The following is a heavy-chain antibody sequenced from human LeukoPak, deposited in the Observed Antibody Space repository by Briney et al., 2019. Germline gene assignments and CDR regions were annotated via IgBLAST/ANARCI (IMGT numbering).Heavy chain of an antibody. Sequence: GGSLRLSCAASGFTFSSYAMSWVRQAPGKGLEWVSAISGSGGSTYYADSVKGRFTISRDNSKNTLYLQMNSLRAEDTAVYYCARNPPFSIAVRTYYYYYYGMDVWAKGPRSPSP. CDR1: GFTFSSYA. D-gene: IGHD6-19*01. V-gene: IGHV3-23*01. J-gene: IGHJ6*02. CDR2: ISGSGGST. CDR3: ARNPPFSIAVRTYYYYYYGMDV.